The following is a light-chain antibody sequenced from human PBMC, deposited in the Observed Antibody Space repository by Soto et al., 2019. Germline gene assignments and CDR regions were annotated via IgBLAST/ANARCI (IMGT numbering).Light chain of an antibody. CDR2: AAS. CDR3: QQSYKILT. V-gene: IGKV1-39*01. Sequence: DIQLTQSPASLSASVGDGVTITCRASDNIGSNLNWYQHQTGTAPKLLIYAASSLQGGVPSRFSGSGYGTQFTLTISGLQTEDFATYYCQQSYKILTFGGGTWVDI. J-gene: IGKJ4*01. CDR1: DNIGSN.